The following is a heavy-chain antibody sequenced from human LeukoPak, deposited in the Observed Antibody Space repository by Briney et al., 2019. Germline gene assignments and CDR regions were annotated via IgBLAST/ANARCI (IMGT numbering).Heavy chain of an antibody. V-gene: IGHV1-18*01. CDR3: VRDRLTRATDLLFDY. CDR2: ISAYSGNT. Sequence: ASVKVSCKASGYTFTSYGISWVRQAPGQGLEWMGWISAYSGNTDYGQKFQGRVTMTTDTSTSTAYMEMRSLRSDDTAVYYCVRDRLTRATDLLFDYWGQGTLVTVSS. CDR1: GYTFTSYG. J-gene: IGHJ4*02. D-gene: IGHD2-15*01.